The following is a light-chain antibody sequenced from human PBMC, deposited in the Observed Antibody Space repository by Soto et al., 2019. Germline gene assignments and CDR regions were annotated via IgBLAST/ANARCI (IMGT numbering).Light chain of an antibody. CDR3: CSYVPTTTCV. CDR2: EVT. CDR1: SSDVGSYNF. Sequence: QSVLTQAASVSGSPGQSITVSCTGISSDVGSYNFVSWYQQYSGKAPKLIVYEVTKRPSGVSNRFSGSKSGDTASLTISGLQAEDEADYYCCSYVPTTTCVFGTGTKVTVL. J-gene: IGLJ1*01. V-gene: IGLV2-23*02.